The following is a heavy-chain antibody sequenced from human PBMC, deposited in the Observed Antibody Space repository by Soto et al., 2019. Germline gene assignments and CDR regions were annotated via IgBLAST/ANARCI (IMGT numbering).Heavy chain of an antibody. CDR3: ARDAGAVTTSDDEYFQH. D-gene: IGHD4-17*01. V-gene: IGHV3-33*01. CDR2: IWYDGSNK. J-gene: IGHJ1*01. Sequence: GGSLRLSCAASGFTFSSYGMHWVRQAPGKGLEWVAVIWYDGSNKYYADSVKGRFTISRDNSKNTLYLQMNSLRAEDTAVYYCARDAGAVTTSDDEYFQHWGQGTLVTVSS. CDR1: GFTFSSYG.